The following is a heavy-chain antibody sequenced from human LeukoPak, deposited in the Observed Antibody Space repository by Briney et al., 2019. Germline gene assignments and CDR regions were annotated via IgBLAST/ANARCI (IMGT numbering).Heavy chain of an antibody. J-gene: IGHJ6*03. V-gene: IGHV4-4*07. CDR3: AREVRTGYWPHVHYYYYMDV. D-gene: IGHD3/OR15-3a*01. CDR2: MYISGST. Sequence: SETLSLNCTVSGGSISSHYWSWIRQPAGKGLEWIGHMYISGSTDYNPSLKSRVTMSVETSKNQFSLKLSSVTAADTAVYYCAREVRTGYWPHVHYYYYMDVWGKGTTVTVSS. CDR1: GGSISSHY.